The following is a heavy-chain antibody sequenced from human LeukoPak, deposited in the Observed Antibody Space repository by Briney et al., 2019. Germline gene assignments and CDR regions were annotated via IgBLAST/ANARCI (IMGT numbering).Heavy chain of an antibody. J-gene: IGHJ4*02. Sequence: GGSLRLSCAASGFTFSSYVMTWVRQAPGKGLEWVSTISDSGGSTYYADSVKGRFTISRDNSKNTLYLQMNSLRAEDTAVYYCAKGGVYDFWSGYALVENYFDYWGQGTLVTVSS. D-gene: IGHD3-3*01. CDR2: ISDSGGST. CDR1: GFTFSSYV. V-gene: IGHV3-23*01. CDR3: AKGGVYDFWSGYALVENYFDY.